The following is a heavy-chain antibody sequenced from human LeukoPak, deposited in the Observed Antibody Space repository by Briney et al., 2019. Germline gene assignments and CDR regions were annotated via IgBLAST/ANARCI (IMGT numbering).Heavy chain of an antibody. D-gene: IGHD1-26*01. Sequence: AGSLRLSCAASGFTFRSHAMSWVRQAPGPGLDWVPAISGTGGSTSYAGSVKGRFTISRDNSKNTLFLEMNNLRAEDTAVYYCAALPTYKWELGNWGQGTLVTVSS. CDR1: GFTFRSHA. CDR2: ISGTGGST. CDR3: AALPTYKWELGN. J-gene: IGHJ4*02. V-gene: IGHV3-23*01.